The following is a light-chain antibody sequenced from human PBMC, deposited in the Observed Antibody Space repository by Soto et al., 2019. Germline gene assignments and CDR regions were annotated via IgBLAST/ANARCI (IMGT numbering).Light chain of an antibody. CDR3: QQSYSTPPWG. CDR2: AAS. V-gene: IGKV1-39*01. CDR1: QSISSY. J-gene: IGKJ2*03. Sequence: DIQMTQSPSSLSASVGDRVTITCRASQSISSYLNWYQQKPGKAPKLLIYAASSLQSGVPSRFSGSGSGTDFTLTISSLQPEDFATYYCQQSYSTPPWGFGQGTKLEIK.